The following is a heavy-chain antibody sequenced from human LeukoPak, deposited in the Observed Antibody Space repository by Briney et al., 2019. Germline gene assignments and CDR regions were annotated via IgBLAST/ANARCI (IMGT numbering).Heavy chain of an antibody. CDR3: ARDLTYYFDSSDYGGAFDI. V-gene: IGHV3-30*03. Sequence: PGGSLRLSCAASGFTFSSYGMHWVRQAPGKGLEWVAVISYDGINEYYADSVKGRFTISRDSSKNTLYLQMNSPRAEDTAVYYCARDLTYYFDSSDYGGAFDIWGQGTMVTVSS. D-gene: IGHD3-22*01. CDR2: ISYDGINE. CDR1: GFTFSSYG. J-gene: IGHJ3*02.